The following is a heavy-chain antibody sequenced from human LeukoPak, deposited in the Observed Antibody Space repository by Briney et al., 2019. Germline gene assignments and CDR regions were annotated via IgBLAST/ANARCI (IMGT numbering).Heavy chain of an antibody. Sequence: GLXWMGRTDPSDSYTNYSPSFQGHVTISADKSISTAYLQWSSLKASDTAMYYCARTEIRGMDVWGQGTTVTVSS. V-gene: IGHV5-10-1*01. CDR3: ARTEIRGMDV. J-gene: IGHJ6*02. D-gene: IGHD5-24*01. CDR2: TDPSDSYT.